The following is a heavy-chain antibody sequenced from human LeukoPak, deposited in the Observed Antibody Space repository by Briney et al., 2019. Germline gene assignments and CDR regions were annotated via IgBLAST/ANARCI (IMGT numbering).Heavy chain of an antibody. CDR2: IYYSGAT. CDR1: GGSISGYY. CDR3: ARVVTATSGAFDI. J-gene: IGHJ3*02. Sequence: SETLSLTCTVSGGSISGYYWRWIRQPPGKGLQWIGDIYYSGATNYNPSLKSRLTMSVDTSRNHLSLRLTSVTAADTAVYHCARVVTATSGAFDIWGHGTMVTVS. D-gene: IGHD2-21*02. V-gene: IGHV4-59*01.